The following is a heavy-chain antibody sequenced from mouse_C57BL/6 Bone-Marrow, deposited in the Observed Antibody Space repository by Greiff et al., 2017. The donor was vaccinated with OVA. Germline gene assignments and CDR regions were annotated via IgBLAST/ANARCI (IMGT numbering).Heavy chain of an antibody. CDR3: AREAAYYSKGWFAY. CDR1: GYTFTDYY. CDR2: IFPGSGST. V-gene: IGHV1-75*01. Sequence: VQLQESGPELVKPGASVKISCKASGYTFTDYYINWVKQRPGQGLEWIGWIFPGSGSTYYNEKFKGKATLTVDKSSSTAYMLLSSLTSEDSAVYFCAREAAYYSKGWFAYWGQGTLVTVSA. J-gene: IGHJ3*01. D-gene: IGHD2-5*01.